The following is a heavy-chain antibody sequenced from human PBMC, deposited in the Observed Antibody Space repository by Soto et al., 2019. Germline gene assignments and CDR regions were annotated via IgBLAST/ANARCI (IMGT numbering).Heavy chain of an antibody. CDR1: GYTFNKYA. Sequence: ASVKVSCKASGYTFNKYAMQWVRQAPGQRLEWMGRISTYNGNTNYPQSLQGRLTLTTDTSTTTAYMELRSLRSDDTAVYYRARDPYHVLMVNAPNLYGMDVWGQGTTVTVSS. CDR3: ARDPYHVLMVNAPNLYGMDV. V-gene: IGHV1-18*01. J-gene: IGHJ6*02. D-gene: IGHD2-8*01. CDR2: ISTYNGNT.